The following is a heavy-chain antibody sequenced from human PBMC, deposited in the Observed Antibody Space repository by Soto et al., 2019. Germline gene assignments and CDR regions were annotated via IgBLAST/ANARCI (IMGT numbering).Heavy chain of an antibody. D-gene: IGHD6-6*01. Sequence: PGESLKISCKGSGYIFTNYWIGWVRQMPGKGLEWMGIIYCGDSDTRYSPSFQGQVTISADKSISTAYLQWSSLKASDTAMFYCARLLRYSSSPRGTFDIWGQGKMVTVSS. CDR2: IYCGDSDT. CDR1: GYIFTNYW. J-gene: IGHJ3*02. CDR3: ARLLRYSSSPRGTFDI. V-gene: IGHV5-51*01.